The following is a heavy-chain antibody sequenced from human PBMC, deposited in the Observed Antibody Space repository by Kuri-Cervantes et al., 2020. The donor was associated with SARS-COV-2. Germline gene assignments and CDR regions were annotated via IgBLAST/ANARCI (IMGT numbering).Heavy chain of an antibody. CDR1: GFTFSGAA. V-gene: IGHV3-73*01. J-gene: IGHJ6*03. CDR2: IRSKANEYAT. Sequence: GESLKISCAASGFTFSGAAMHWVRQASGKGLEWVGRIRSKANEYATVYTASAKGRFNLSRDDSKNMAYLQMNSLTTEDTAVYYCTTQYDAPYMDVWGKGTTVTVSS. D-gene: IGHD1-1*01. CDR3: TTQYDAPYMDV.